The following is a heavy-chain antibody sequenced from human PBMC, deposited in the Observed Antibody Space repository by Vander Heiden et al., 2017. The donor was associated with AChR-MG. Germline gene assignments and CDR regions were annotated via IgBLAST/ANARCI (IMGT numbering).Heavy chain of an antibody. D-gene: IGHD6-19*01. CDR1: GLSVGAYW. Sequence: EVHLVESGGGLVQPGGSLRLFCAAPGLSVGAYWMSGVRQAPGKGLEWVANIKHDGSEKFYVDSVKGRFSISRDNAKNSLYLQMNGLRAEDTAVYYCARAVAGTSRDYWGQGTLVTVSS. V-gene: IGHV3-7*03. J-gene: IGHJ4*02. CDR2: IKHDGSEK. CDR3: ARAVAGTSRDY.